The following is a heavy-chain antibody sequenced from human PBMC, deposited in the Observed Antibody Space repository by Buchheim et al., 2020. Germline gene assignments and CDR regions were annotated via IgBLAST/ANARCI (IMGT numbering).Heavy chain of an antibody. V-gene: IGHV3-15*01. CDR1: GFTFSNAW. CDR2: IKSKTDGGTT. CDR3: TTPTSDCTNGVCYSNGMDV. Sequence: EVQLVESGGGLVKPGGSLRLSCAASGFTFSNAWMSWVRQAPGKGLEWVGRIKSKTDGGTTDYAAPVTGRFTISRDDSKNTLYLQMNSLKTEDTAVYYCTTPTSDCTNGVCYSNGMDVWGQGTT. D-gene: IGHD2-8*01. J-gene: IGHJ6*02.